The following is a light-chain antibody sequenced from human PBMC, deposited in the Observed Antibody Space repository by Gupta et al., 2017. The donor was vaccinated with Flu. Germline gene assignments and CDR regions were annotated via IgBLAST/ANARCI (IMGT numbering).Light chain of an antibody. V-gene: IGLV1-44*01. CDR1: NDTIRSRT. Sequence: QSVVTQPPSVSGPAWPRVITTSTGSNDTIRSRTVHWYQQIPGTAPRLLIYTDNQRPSGVPDRFSGSKSGTSASLAISGLQSEDEADYYCASWDNNRGGWVFGGGTKLTVV. CDR2: TDN. CDR3: ASWDNNRGGWV. J-gene: IGLJ3*02.